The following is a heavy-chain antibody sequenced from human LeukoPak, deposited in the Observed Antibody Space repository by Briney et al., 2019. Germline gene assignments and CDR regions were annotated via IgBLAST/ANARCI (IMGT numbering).Heavy chain of an antibody. J-gene: IGHJ4*02. CDR2: IANDGSDK. CDR3: AKDRKLGPADYYFDF. D-gene: IGHD7-27*01. CDR1: GFTFSSYG. Sequence: AGSLRLSCAASGFTFSSYGMHWVRQAPGKGLEWVAVIANDGSDKNYADSVQGRFTISRDNSKNTLYLQMNSLRAEDTAVYYCAKDRKLGPADYYFDFWGQGTLVTVAS. V-gene: IGHV3-30*18.